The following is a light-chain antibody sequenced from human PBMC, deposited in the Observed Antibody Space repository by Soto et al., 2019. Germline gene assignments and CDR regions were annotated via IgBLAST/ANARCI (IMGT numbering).Light chain of an antibody. Sequence: IQMTPFPSTLSSSVGDRVTITFRASQSISSWLAWYQQKPGKAPKLLIYKASSLESGVPSRFSGSGSGTDFTLTISGLQSEDFATYYCQQYYSYPFTFGQGTRLETK. J-gene: IGKJ5*01. CDR3: QQYYSYPFT. CDR2: KAS. V-gene: IGKV1-5*03. CDR1: QSISSW.